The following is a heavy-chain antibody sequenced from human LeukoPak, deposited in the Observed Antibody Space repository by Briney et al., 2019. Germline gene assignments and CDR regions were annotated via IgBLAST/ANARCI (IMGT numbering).Heavy chain of an antibody. CDR2: MNPNSGNT. J-gene: IGHJ4*02. CDR1: GGTFSSYA. CDR3: ARGAYSSSSGFDY. Sequence: ASVKVSCKASGGTFSSYAISWVRQATGQGLEWMGWMNPNSGNTGYAQKFQGRVTMTRNTSISTAYMELSSLRSEDTAVYYCARGAYSSSSGFDYWGQGTLVTVSS. V-gene: IGHV1-8*02. D-gene: IGHD6-6*01.